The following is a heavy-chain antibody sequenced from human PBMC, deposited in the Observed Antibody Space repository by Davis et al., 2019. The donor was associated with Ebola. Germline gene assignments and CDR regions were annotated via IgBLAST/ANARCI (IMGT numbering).Heavy chain of an antibody. D-gene: IGHD3-10*01. J-gene: IGHJ5*02. V-gene: IGHV4-31*03. CDR1: GGSINRGGYY. CDR3: ARRVSYGSGSYWFDP. Sequence: SETLSLTCTVSGGSINRGGYYWSWIRQLPGKGLEWIGYIYYSGTTYYNPSLKSRVTISIDTSKDQFSLRLSSVTAADTAVYYCARRVSYGSGSYWFDPWGQGTLVTVSS. CDR2: IYYSGTT.